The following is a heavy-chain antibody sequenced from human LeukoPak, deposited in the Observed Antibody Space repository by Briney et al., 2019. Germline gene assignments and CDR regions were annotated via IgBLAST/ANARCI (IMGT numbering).Heavy chain of an antibody. D-gene: IGHD1-1*01. CDR3: AKSPKTGFLFDY. V-gene: IGHV3-66*01. CDR2: MYGGVNT. J-gene: IGHJ4*02. Sequence: SGGSLRLSCAASGFTVSSNYMSWVRQAPGKGLEWVSVMYGGVNTVYADSVQGRFTISRDNSKNTLYLQMSSLTAEDTAVYYCAKSPKTGFLFDYWGKGTLVTVSS. CDR1: GFTVSSNY.